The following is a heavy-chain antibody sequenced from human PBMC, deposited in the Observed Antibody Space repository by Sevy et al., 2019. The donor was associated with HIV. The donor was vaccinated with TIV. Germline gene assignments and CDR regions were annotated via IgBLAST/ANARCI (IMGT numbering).Heavy chain of an antibody. CDR1: GFTFSKYS. J-gene: IGHJ4*02. D-gene: IGHD2-8*01. CDR3: AREGCTKPHDY. V-gene: IGHV3-23*01. CDR2: FSFGCGKI. Sequence: GGSLRLSCAASGFTFSKYSMSWIRQTPGKGLEWVSTFSFGCGKINYADSVKGRFTISRDNSRNTFYLQMNSLRAEDTAIYYCAREGCTKPHDYWGQGTVVTVSS.